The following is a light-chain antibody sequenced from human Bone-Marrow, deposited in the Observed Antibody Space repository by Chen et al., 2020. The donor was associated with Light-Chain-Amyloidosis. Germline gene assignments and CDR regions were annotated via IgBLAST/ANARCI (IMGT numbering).Light chain of an antibody. V-gene: IGKV1-5*03. J-gene: IGKJ4*01. CDR2: HAS. CDR1: QSISSG. Sequence: DIQLTQSPSTLSTSVGDRVTVSCRASQSISSGLAWYQQKPGKAPKLLIYHASTLGGGVPSRFRGSGSGTEFTLTVSSLQPDDVATYYCQQYDAYPLTFGGGTKVEI. CDR3: QQYDAYPLT.